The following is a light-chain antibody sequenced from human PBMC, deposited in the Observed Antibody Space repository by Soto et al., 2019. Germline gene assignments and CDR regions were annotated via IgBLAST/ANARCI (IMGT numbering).Light chain of an antibody. V-gene: IGKV1-39*01. Sequence: DIQMTQSPSSLSASVGETITITCRASQSISSSLNWFQHSPVQPPKLLLFAASNLHAGVPPRFSGSGSGTSFSLTIRSLQPEDFATYHCQQSFNLPRTFGPGTKVDIK. CDR3: QQSFNLPRT. J-gene: IGKJ1*01. CDR2: AAS. CDR1: QSISSS.